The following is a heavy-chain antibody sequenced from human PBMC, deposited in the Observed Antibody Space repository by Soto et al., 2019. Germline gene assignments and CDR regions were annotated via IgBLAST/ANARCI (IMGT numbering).Heavy chain of an antibody. V-gene: IGHV3-23*01. CDR2: ISGSGGST. D-gene: IGHD6-19*01. CDR1: GFTFTSYG. Sequence: EVQLLESGGGLVQPGGSLRLSCAASGFTFTSYGMSWVSQAPGKGLEWVSAISGSGGSTYYADSVKGRFTISRDNSKNTLYLQMNSLRAEDTAVYYCARVNGYSSGWFDYWGQGTLVTVSS. J-gene: IGHJ4*02. CDR3: ARVNGYSSGWFDY.